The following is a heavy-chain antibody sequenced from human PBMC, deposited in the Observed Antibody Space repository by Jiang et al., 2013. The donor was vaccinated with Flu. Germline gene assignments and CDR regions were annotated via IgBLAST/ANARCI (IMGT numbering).Heavy chain of an antibody. Sequence: EVKKPGGLSEGLLQGFLVTPFTSYGISWVRQAPGQGLEWMGWISAYNGNTNYAQKLQDRVTMTTDTSTSTAYMELRSLRSDDTAVYYCARDSSSSWYGNFDYWGQGTLVTVSS. CDR2: ISAYNGNT. D-gene: IGHD6-13*01. J-gene: IGHJ4*02. CDR3: ARDSSSSWYGNFDY. CDR1: VTPFTSYG. V-gene: IGHV1-18*01.